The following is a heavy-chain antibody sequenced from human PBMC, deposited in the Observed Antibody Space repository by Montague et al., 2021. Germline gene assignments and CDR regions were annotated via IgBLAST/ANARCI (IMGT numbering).Heavy chain of an antibody. CDR2: IYYNGST. V-gene: IGHV4-39*01. CDR3: ARSLYCKGGSCYSGFDP. CDR1: GGSTSSTSYY. D-gene: IGHD2-15*01. Sequence: SETLSLTCSVSGGSTSSTSYYWGWTRQPPGKELEFIGVIYYNGSTYHNPSLKSRVTVSIDTSKNQFSLKLISVTAADTAVYFCARSLYCKGGSCYSGFDPWGQGTLVTVSS. J-gene: IGHJ5*02.